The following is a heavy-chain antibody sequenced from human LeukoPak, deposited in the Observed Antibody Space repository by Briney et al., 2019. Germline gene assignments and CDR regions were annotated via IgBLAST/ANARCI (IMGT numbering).Heavy chain of an antibody. J-gene: IGHJ4*02. D-gene: IGHD6-13*01. V-gene: IGHV3-21*04. Sequence: GGSLRLSCAASGFTFSASGMNWVRQAPGKGLEWVSSISSLGSYIYYADSVKGRFTISRDNAKSSLYLQMNTLRAEDTAVYYCARPLSERKAAAGDYWGQGTLVTVSS. CDR3: ARPLSERKAAAGDY. CDR2: ISSLGSYI. CDR1: GFTFSASG.